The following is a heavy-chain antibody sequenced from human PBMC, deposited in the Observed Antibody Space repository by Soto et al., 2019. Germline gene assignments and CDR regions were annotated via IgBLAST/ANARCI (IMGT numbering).Heavy chain of an antibody. CDR3: AREYTMVRGVYYTTYNWFDP. J-gene: IGHJ5*02. CDR2: INSDGSST. Sequence: GGSLRLSCAASGFTFSSYWMHWVRQAPGKGLVWVSRINSDGSSTSYADSVKGRFTISRDNAKNTLYLQMNSLRAEDTAVYYCAREYTMVRGVYYTTYNWFDPWGQGTLVTVSS. CDR1: GFTFSSYW. D-gene: IGHD3-10*01. V-gene: IGHV3-74*01.